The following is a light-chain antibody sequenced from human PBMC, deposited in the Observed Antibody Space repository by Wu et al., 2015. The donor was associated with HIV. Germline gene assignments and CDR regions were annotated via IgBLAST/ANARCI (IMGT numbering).Light chain of an antibody. CDR3: QQYGSSRT. CDR1: QSVSSSY. CDR2: GAS. J-gene: IGKJ1*01. V-gene: IGKV3-20*01. Sequence: EIVLTQSPGTLSLSPGERATLSCRASQSVSSSYLAWYQQKPGQAPGLLIYGASSRATGIPDRFSGSGSGTDFTLTISRLEPEDFAVYYCQQYGSSRTFGQGTKVEIE.